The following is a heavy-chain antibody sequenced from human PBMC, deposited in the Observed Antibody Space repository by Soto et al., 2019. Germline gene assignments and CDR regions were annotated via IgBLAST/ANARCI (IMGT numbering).Heavy chain of an antibody. J-gene: IGHJ6*02. CDR3: AKGLRRLLRTQYYYGLDV. Sequence: EVQLLESGGGLVQPGGSLRLSCAASGFTFSPYAMSWVRQAPGKGLEWVSSISGSGGSTHYADSVKGRFTVSRDNSKRALSLKMSRVREEDTATYYCAKGLRRLLRTQYYYGLDVWGRGTTVTVSS. D-gene: IGHD3-10*01. V-gene: IGHV3-23*01. CDR1: GFTFSPYA. CDR2: ISGSGGST.